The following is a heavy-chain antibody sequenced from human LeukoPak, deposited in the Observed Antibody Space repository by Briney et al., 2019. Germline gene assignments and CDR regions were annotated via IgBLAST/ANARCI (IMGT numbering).Heavy chain of an antibody. CDR1: GFTFSRYW. V-gene: IGHV3-74*01. CDR3: ASDFTGRDDY. D-gene: IGHD2-8*02. CDR2: MNTDGSRT. Sequence: GGSLRLSCAASGFTFSRYWMHWVRQAPGKGLVWVSRMNTDGSRTDYAASVKGRFTISRDNAKNILYLQMNSLGAEDTAVYSCASDFTGRDDYWGQGTLVTVSS. J-gene: IGHJ4*02.